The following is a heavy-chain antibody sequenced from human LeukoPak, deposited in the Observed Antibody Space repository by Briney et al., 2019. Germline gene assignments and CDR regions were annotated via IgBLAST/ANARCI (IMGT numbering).Heavy chain of an antibody. CDR1: GGSIGSYY. V-gene: IGHV4-59*01. Sequence: SETLSLTCTVSGGSIGSYYWSWIRQPPGKRLEWIGYIYYSGSTDYNPSLRGRVTISVDTSKNQFSLKLSSVTAADTALYYCARGFNPWYFDLWGRGSLVTVPS. D-gene: IGHD3-3*01. J-gene: IGHJ2*01. CDR2: IYYSGST. CDR3: ARGFNPWYFDL.